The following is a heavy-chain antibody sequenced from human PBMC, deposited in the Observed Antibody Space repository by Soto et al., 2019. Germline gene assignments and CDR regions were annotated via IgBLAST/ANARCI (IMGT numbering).Heavy chain of an antibody. CDR1: GFTFSSYA. CDR2: ISGSGGST. D-gene: IGHD6-19*01. CDR3: AKDFLIAVAGTYFDY. Sequence: PGGSLRLSCAASGFTFSSYAMSWVRQAPGKGLEWVSAISGSGGSTYYADSVKGRFTISRDNSKNTLYLQMNSLRAEDTAVYYCAKDFLIAVAGTYFDYWGQGTLVTVSS. V-gene: IGHV3-23*01. J-gene: IGHJ4*02.